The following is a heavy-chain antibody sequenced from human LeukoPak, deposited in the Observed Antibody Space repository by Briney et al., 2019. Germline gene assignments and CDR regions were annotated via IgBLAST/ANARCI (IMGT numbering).Heavy chain of an antibody. V-gene: IGHV3-23*01. CDR1: GFTFSSYA. CDR3: AKDGGGYCSSTSCYTTPDY. Sequence: GGSLRLSCAASGFTFSSYAMSWVRQAPGKGLEWVSAISGSGGSTYYADSVKGRFTISRDNSKNTLYLQMNSLRAEDTAGYYCAKDGGGYCSSTSCYTTPDYWGQGTLVTVSS. D-gene: IGHD2-2*02. CDR2: ISGSGGST. J-gene: IGHJ4*02.